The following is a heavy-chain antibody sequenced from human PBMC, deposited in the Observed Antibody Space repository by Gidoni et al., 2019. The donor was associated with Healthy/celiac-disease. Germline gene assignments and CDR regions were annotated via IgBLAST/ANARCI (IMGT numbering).Heavy chain of an antibody. J-gene: IGHJ6*02. CDR3: ARGGADCTNGVCYTFYYYGMDV. Sequence: QVQLVESGGGLVKPGGSLRLSCAASGFPFSDYYMSWIRQAPGKGLEWVSYISSSGSTIYYADSVKGRFTISRDNAKNSLYLQMNSLRAEDTAVYYCARGGADCTNGVCYTFYYYGMDVWGQGTTVTVSS. CDR2: ISSSGSTI. D-gene: IGHD2-8*01. CDR1: GFPFSDYY. V-gene: IGHV3-11*01.